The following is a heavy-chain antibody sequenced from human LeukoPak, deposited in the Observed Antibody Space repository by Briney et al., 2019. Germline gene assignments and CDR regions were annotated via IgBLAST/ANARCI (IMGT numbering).Heavy chain of an antibody. J-gene: IGHJ4*02. CDR1: GGSITIGGYY. V-gene: IGHV4-31*03. CDR3: VSPRGFSYGYFDY. Sequence: SETLSLTCTVSGGSITIGGYYCSWIRQHPGKGLEWIGYIYYNGNTYSNPSLKSRFTISGDTSENQFSLTLGSVSATDTAVYYCVSPRGFSYGYFDYWGQGTLVTVSS. D-gene: IGHD5-18*01. CDR2: IYYNGNT.